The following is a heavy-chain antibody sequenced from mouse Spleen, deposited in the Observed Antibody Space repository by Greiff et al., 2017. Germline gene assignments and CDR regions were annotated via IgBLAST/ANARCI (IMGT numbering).Heavy chain of an antibody. CDR3: ARDSSGYREFAY. J-gene: IGHJ3*01. V-gene: IGHV1-54*03. Sequence: VQRVESGAELVRPGTSVKVSCKASGHAFTNYLIEWVKQRPGQGLEWIGVINPGSGGTNYNEKFKGKATLTADKSSSTAYMQLSSLTSDDSAVYFCARDSSGYREFAYWGQGTLVTVSA. CDR1: GHAFTNYL. D-gene: IGHD3-2*01. CDR2: INPGSGGT.